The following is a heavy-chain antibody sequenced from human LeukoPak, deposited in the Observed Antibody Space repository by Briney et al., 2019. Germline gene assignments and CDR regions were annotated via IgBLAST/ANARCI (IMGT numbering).Heavy chain of an antibody. V-gene: IGHV1-18*01. CDR1: GYTFTSYG. J-gene: IGHJ3*02. Sequence: ASVKVSCKASGYTFTSYGISWVRQAPGQGLEWMGWISAYNGNTNYAQKLQGRVTMTTDTSTSTAYMELRSLGSDDTAVYYCARAPIVGATLAFDIWGQGTMVTVSS. CDR2: ISAYNGNT. D-gene: IGHD1-26*01. CDR3: ARAPIVGATLAFDI.